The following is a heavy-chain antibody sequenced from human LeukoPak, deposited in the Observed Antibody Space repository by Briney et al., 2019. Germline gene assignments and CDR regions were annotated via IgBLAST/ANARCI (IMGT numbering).Heavy chain of an antibody. CDR3: ARARSDYGDYVFDY. Sequence: PSQTLSLTCTVSGGSISSGDYYWSWIRQPPGKGLEWIGYIYYSGSTYYNPSLKSRVTISVDTSKNQFSLKLSSVTAADTAVYYCARARSDYGDYVFDYWGQGTLVTVSS. J-gene: IGHJ4*02. D-gene: IGHD4-17*01. V-gene: IGHV4-30-4*01. CDR1: GGSISSGDYY. CDR2: IYYSGST.